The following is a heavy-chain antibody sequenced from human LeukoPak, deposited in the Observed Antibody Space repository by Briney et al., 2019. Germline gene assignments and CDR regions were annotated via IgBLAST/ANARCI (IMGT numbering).Heavy chain of an antibody. CDR1: GFTFSSYS. V-gene: IGHV3-21*01. Sequence: GGSLRLSCAASGFTFSSYSMNWVRQAPGNGLEWVSSVSSSSSYIYYADSVKGRFTISRDNAKNSLYLQMNSLRAEDTAVYYCASGTYYDFWSGYHNWFDPWGQGTLVTVSS. J-gene: IGHJ5*02. D-gene: IGHD3-3*01. CDR3: ASGTYYDFWSGYHNWFDP. CDR2: VSSSSSYI.